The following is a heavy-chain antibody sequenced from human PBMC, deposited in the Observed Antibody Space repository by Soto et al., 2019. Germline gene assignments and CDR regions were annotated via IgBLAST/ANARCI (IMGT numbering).Heavy chain of an antibody. J-gene: IGHJ6*02. V-gene: IGHV3-30*18. CDR1: GFTFSSDG. Sequence: GGSLRLSCAASGFTFSSDGMHWVRQAPGKGLEWVAVISYDGSNKYYADSVKGRFTISRDNSKNTLYLQMNSLRAEDTAVYYCAKEAIVATFNYYYGMDVWGQGTTVTVSS. D-gene: IGHD5-12*01. CDR3: AKEAIVATFNYYYGMDV. CDR2: ISYDGSNK.